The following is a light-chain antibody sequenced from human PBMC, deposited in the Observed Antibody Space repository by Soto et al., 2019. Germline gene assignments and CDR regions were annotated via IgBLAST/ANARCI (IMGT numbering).Light chain of an antibody. V-gene: IGKV1-5*03. CDR3: QQFDSYPYT. CDR1: QNINSW. Sequence: DIQMTQSPSTLSASVGDRVTITCRASQNINSWLAWYQQKPGKAPKLLIYKASRLQSGVPSRFSGTESGTEFTLTISSVQPDDFATYYCQQFDSYPYTFGQGTNLEI. CDR2: KAS. J-gene: IGKJ2*01.